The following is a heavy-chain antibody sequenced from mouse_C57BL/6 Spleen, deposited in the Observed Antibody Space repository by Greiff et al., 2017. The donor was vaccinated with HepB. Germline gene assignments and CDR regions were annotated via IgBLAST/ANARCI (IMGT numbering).Heavy chain of an antibody. Sequence: VQLVESGAELVKPGASVKISCKASGYAFSSYWMNWVKQRPGKGLEWIGQIYPGDGDTNYNGKFKGKATLTADKSSSTAYMQLSSLTSEDSAVYFCARSPHYYGTAYFDYWGQGTTLTVSS. CDR2: IYPGDGDT. J-gene: IGHJ2*01. D-gene: IGHD1-1*01. CDR3: ARSPHYYGTAYFDY. CDR1: GYAFSSYW. V-gene: IGHV1-80*01.